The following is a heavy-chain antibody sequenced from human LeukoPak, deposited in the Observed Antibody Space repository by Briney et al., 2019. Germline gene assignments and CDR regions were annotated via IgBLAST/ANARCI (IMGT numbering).Heavy chain of an antibody. D-gene: IGHD6-13*01. J-gene: IGHJ4*02. CDR3: ARDLYGSSSWPNFDY. Sequence: GASVKVSCKASGYTFSDYYMHWVRQAPGQGLEWMGWVNPDSGGTKYAQKFQGRVTMTRDTSVSTAYMELSRLRSDDTAVYYCARDLYGSSSWPNFDYWGQGTLVTVSS. V-gene: IGHV1-2*02. CDR1: GYTFSDYY. CDR2: VNPDSGGT.